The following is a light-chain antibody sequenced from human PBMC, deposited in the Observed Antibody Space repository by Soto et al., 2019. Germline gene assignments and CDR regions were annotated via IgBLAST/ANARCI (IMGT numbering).Light chain of an antibody. CDR2: EGS. CDR3: CSYAGSSILV. J-gene: IGLJ2*01. CDR1: SSGVGSYNL. V-gene: IGLV2-23*01. Sequence: QSVLTQPASVSGSPGQSITISCTGTSSGVGSYNLVSWYQQHPGKAPKLMIYEGSKRPSGVSNRFSGSYSGNTASLTISGLQAEDEADYYCCSYAGSSILVLGGGTKLTVL.